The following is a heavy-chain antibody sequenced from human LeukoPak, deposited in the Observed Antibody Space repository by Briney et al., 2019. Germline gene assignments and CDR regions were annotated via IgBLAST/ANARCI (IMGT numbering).Heavy chain of an antibody. V-gene: IGHV3-15*07. CDR3: ATDFYDTT. Sequence: GGSLRLSCATSGFTFSNAWMNWVRQAPGKGLEWVGRIRSNSDGGTIDYAAPVKGRLALSRDDSKNTLYLQMNSLQTEDTAVYYCATDFYDTTWGQGTLVTVSS. CDR2: IRSNSDGGTI. J-gene: IGHJ5*02. D-gene: IGHD3-22*01. CDR1: GFTFSNAW.